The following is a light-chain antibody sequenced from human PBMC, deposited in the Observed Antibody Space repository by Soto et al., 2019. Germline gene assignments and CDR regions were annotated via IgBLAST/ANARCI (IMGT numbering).Light chain of an antibody. V-gene: IGKV3-20*01. CDR3: QRYGSSPLIT. CDR2: GAS. CDR1: QSISSW. J-gene: IGKJ5*01. Sequence: QSPSTLSASLGDRITFTCRASQSISSWLAWYQQKPGQAPRLLIYGASSRATGIPDRFSGSGSGTDFTLTISRLEPEDFAVYFCQRYGSSPLITFGQGTRLEIK.